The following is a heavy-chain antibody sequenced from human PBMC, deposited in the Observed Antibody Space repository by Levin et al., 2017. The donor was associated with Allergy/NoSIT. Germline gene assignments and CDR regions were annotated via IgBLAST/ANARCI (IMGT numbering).Heavy chain of an antibody. Sequence: PGGSLRLSCVASGFTFNNYAMSWVRQAPGKGLEWVSAVGGSGTTTYYADSVKGRFSISRDNFKNTLYLQMTSLRAEDTAIYYCAKDLRYHDSSGYYGLDDWGQGTLVTVSS. D-gene: IGHD3-22*01. CDR1: GFTFNNYA. CDR2: VGGSGTTT. CDR3: AKDLRYHDSSGYYGLDD. J-gene: IGHJ4*02. V-gene: IGHV3-23*01.